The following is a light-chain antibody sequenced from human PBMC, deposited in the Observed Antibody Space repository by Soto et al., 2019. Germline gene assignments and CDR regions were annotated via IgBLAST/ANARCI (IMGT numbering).Light chain of an antibody. V-gene: IGLV2-14*01. CDR1: SSDVGGYNY. CDR3: SSYTSSSTPYYV. J-gene: IGLJ1*01. Sequence: QSALTQPASVSGSPGQSITISCTGTSSDVGGYNYVSWYQQHPGTAPKLMIYDVSNRLSGVSNRFSGSKSGNTSSLTISGLQAEDEADYYCSSYTSSSTPYYVFGTGTKLTVL. CDR2: DVS.